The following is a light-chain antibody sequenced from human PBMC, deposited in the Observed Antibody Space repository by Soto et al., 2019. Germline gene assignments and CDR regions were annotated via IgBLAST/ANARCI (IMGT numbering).Light chain of an antibody. CDR1: QSIRSW. Sequence: DIQMTQSPSTLSASVGDRVPITCRASQSIRSWLAWYPQKPGKAPQLLIYDASSLESGVPSRVSGSGSGTEFTLNISSLQPDDFATYYCQQYNSYSSYTFGQGTKLEIK. CDR3: QQYNSYSSYT. J-gene: IGKJ2*01. CDR2: DAS. V-gene: IGKV1-5*01.